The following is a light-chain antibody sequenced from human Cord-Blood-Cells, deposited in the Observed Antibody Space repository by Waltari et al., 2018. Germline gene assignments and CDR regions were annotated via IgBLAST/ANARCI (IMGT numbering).Light chain of an antibody. CDR2: DAS. CDR3: QQRSNWPYT. J-gene: IGKJ2*01. Sequence: IVLTQSPATLSLSPGERATLSCRASQSVSSYLAWYQQEPGQAPRLLIYDASNRATGIPARFSGSGSGTDFTLTISSLEPEDFAVYYCQQRSNWPYTFGQGTRLGIK. CDR1: QSVSSY. V-gene: IGKV3-11*01.